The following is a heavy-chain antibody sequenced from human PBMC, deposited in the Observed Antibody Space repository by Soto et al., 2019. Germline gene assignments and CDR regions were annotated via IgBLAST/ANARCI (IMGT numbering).Heavy chain of an antibody. D-gene: IGHD6-19*01. V-gene: IGHV3-30-3*01. Sequence: QVQLVESGGGVVRPGRSLRLSCAGSGFTFSNYAVHWVRQAPGKGLDWVAVISDDGSNKFYADSVKGRFTISRDNSKKTVFLQMNNLRTGDMAVYYCVRVATGLAVAGTPFDYWGRGTLVTVTS. CDR2: ISDDGSNK. CDR1: GFTFSNYA. CDR3: VRVATGLAVAGTPFDY. J-gene: IGHJ4*02.